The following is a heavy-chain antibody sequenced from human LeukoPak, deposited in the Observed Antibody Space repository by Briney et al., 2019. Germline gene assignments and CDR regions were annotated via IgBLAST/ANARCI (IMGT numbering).Heavy chain of an antibody. Sequence: PGGSLRLSCAASGFTFDDYAMHWVRQAPGKGLEWVSGISWNSGSIGYADSVKGRFTISRDNAKNSLYLQMNSLRAEDTALYYYAKVYSPDYYDSSGYYYHFDYWGQGTLVTVSS. CDR3: AKVYSPDYYDSSGYYYHFDY. CDR1: GFTFDDYA. D-gene: IGHD3-22*01. J-gene: IGHJ4*02. CDR2: ISWNSGSI. V-gene: IGHV3-9*01.